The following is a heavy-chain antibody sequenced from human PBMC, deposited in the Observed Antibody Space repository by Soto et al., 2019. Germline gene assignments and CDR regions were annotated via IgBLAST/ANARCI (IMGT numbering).Heavy chain of an antibody. D-gene: IGHD3-3*01. V-gene: IGHV1-8*01. CDR1: GYAFTSYD. Sequence: ASVKVSWKAAGYAFTSYDINWVRQATGQGLEWMGWMNPNSGNTGYAQKFQGRVTMTRNTSISTAYMELSSLRSEDTAVYYCARGRYYDFWSGYWPKNYYYYYMDVWGKGTTVTVS. CDR2: MNPNSGNT. J-gene: IGHJ6*03. CDR3: ARGRYYDFWSGYWPKNYYYYYMDV.